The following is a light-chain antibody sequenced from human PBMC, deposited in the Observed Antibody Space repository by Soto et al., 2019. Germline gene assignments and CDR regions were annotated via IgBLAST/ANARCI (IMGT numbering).Light chain of an antibody. V-gene: IGKV3-15*01. CDR3: QQYNKWPPVT. CDR2: GAS. Sequence: EIVLTQSPGTLSVSPGERAALSCRASQSISSDLAWYQQKPGQAPRLLIYGASTRATGIPARFSGSGSGTEFTLTISSLQSEDFAVYYCQQYNKWPPVTFGGGTKVEIK. J-gene: IGKJ4*01. CDR1: QSISSD.